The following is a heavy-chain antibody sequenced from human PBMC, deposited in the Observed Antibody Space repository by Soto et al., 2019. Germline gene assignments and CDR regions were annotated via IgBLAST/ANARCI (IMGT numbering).Heavy chain of an antibody. V-gene: IGHV4-59*08. CDR3: ARRYGGTFDY. J-gene: IGHJ4*02. D-gene: IGHD2-15*01. CDR2: IYYSGRT. CDR1: GGSISSYY. Sequence: QVQLQESGPGLVKPSETLSLTCTVSGGSISSYYWSWIRQPPGKGLEWVGYIYYSGRTNYNPSHKSLVTISVDTSKNQFSLKLSSVTAADTAVYYCARRYGGTFDYWGQGTLVTVSS.